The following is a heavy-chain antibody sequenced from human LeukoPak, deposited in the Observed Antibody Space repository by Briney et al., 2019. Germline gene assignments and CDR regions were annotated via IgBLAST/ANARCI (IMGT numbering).Heavy chain of an antibody. V-gene: IGHV3-48*03. J-gene: IGHJ4*02. Sequence: GGSLRLSCAASGFTFSSYEMNWVRQAPGKGLEWVSYISSSGSTIYYADSVRGRFTISRDIAKNPLYLQMNSLRAEDTAVYYCARCSGGSCYLLWGQGTLVTVSS. CDR1: GFTFSSYE. CDR2: ISSSGSTI. D-gene: IGHD2-15*01. CDR3: ARCSGGSCYLL.